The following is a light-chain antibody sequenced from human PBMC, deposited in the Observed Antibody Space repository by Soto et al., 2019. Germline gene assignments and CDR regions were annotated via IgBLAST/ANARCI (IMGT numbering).Light chain of an antibody. J-gene: IGKJ1*01. CDR1: QSVSSSY. CDR2: GVS. V-gene: IGKV3-20*01. CDR3: HQYGSSPPT. Sequence: GAMSLSPVDSAPLSCKASQSVSSSYLSWYQQKPGQAPRLLIYGVSGRATGIPDRFSGSGSGTDFTLTISRLEPEDFAVYHCHQYGSSPPTFGQGTKVDIK.